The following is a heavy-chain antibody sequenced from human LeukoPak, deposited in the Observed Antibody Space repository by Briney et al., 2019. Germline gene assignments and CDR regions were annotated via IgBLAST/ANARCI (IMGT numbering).Heavy chain of an antibody. CDR1: GGSISSSSYY. CDR3: ARSEPSYYNVVDY. V-gene: IGHV4-39*01. Sequence: SETLSLTCTVSGGSISSSSYYWGWIRQPPGKGLEWIGSIHYSGSTYYNPSLKSRVTISVDTSKNQFSLKLSSVTAADTAVYYCARSEPSYYNVVDYWGQGTLVTVSS. J-gene: IGHJ4*02. CDR2: IHYSGST. D-gene: IGHD3-10*01.